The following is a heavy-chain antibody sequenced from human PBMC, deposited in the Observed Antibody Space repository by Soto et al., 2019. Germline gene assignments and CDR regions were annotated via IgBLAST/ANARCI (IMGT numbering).Heavy chain of an antibody. CDR3: ARTQGYYYDSSGYWGDYFDY. D-gene: IGHD3-22*01. Sequence: GSLRLSCAASGFTFSSYGMNWVRQAPGKGLEWVSSISSSSSYIYYADSVKGRFTISRDNAKNSLYLQMNSLRAEDTAVYYCARTQGYYYDSSGYWGDYFDYWGQGTLVTVSS. J-gene: IGHJ4*02. CDR1: GFTFSSYG. V-gene: IGHV3-21*01. CDR2: ISSSSSYI.